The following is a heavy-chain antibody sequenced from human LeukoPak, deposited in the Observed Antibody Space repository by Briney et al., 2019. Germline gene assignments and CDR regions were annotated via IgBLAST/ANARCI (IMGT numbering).Heavy chain of an antibody. J-gene: IGHJ2*01. V-gene: IGHV3-66*01. CDR3: ARDPSGHWYFDL. CDR1: GLTVSSYY. Sequence: VGSLRLSCAVSGLTVSSYYMSWVRQAPGKGLEWVSVIYSGGNTHYADSVKGRFTISRDNSKNTLYLQMHRLRAEDTAVYYCARDPSGHWYFDLWGRGTLVTVSS. D-gene: IGHD7-27*01. CDR2: IYSGGNT.